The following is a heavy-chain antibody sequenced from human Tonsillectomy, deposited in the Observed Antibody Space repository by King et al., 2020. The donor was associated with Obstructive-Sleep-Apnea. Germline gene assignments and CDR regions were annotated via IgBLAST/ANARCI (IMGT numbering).Heavy chain of an antibody. CDR2: IYTSGST. V-gene: IGHV4-4*07. Sequence: QLQESGPGLVKPSETLSLTCSVSGGSMSSFYWSWIRQAAGKGLEWIGRIYTSGSTNYNPSLKSRVTLSGDTSNNQISLKLRSVTAADTAVYYCAREESAYYGAGPMDVWGQGTTVTVSS. CDR1: GGSMSSFY. D-gene: IGHD3-10*01. CDR3: AREESAYYGAGPMDV. J-gene: IGHJ6*02.